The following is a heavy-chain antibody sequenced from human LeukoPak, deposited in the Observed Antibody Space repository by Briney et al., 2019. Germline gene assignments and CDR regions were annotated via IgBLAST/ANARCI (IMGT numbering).Heavy chain of an antibody. CDR3: ARTVTTHPIYYYYMDV. CDR1: GYTFTGYY. V-gene: IGHV1-2*02. Sequence: ASVKVSCKASGYTFTGYYMHWVRQAPGQGLEWMGWINPNSGGTNYAQKFQGRVTMTRDTSISTAYMELSSLRSEDTAVYYCARTVTTHPIYYYYMDVWGKGTTVTVSS. D-gene: IGHD4-17*01. J-gene: IGHJ6*03. CDR2: INPNSGGT.